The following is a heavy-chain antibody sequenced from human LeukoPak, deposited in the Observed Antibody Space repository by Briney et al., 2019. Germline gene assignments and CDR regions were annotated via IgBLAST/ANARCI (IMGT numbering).Heavy chain of an antibody. CDR2: IYYSGST. CDR1: GGSISSYY. CDR3: ARVAILQIYDAFDI. Sequence: PSETLSLTCTVSGGSISSYYWSWIRQPPGKGLEWIGYIYYSGSTNYNPSLKSRVTISVDTSKNQFSLKLSSVTAADTAVYYCARVAILQIYDAFDIWGQGTMVTVSS. J-gene: IGHJ3*02. V-gene: IGHV4-59*01.